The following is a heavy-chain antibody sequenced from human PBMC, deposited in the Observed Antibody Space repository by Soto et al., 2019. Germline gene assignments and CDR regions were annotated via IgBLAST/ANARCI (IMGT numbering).Heavy chain of an antibody. D-gene: IGHD2-15*01. Sequence: PGGSLRLSCAASGLTVSSNYMSWVRQAPGKGLEWVSVIYSGGSTYYADSVKGRFTISRDNSKNTLYLQMNSLRAEDTAVYYCARDLGSFYYYGMDVWGQGTTVTVSS. CDR1: GLTVSSNY. CDR3: ARDLGSFYYYGMDV. V-gene: IGHV3-53*01. CDR2: IYSGGST. J-gene: IGHJ6*02.